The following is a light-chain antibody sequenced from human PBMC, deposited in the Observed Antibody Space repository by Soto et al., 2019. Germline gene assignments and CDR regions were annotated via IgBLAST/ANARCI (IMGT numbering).Light chain of an antibody. CDR2: WAS. CDR3: QQYYATPFT. Sequence: DIVMTQSPDSLALSLGERATISCKSSQNILYRSNNKNSLAWYQQKPGQSPKLLIYWASTRGSGVPDRFSGSGSGTDFTLTISSLQPEDVATYYCQQYYATPFTFGPGTKVDI. V-gene: IGKV4-1*01. CDR1: QNILYRSNNKNS. J-gene: IGKJ3*01.